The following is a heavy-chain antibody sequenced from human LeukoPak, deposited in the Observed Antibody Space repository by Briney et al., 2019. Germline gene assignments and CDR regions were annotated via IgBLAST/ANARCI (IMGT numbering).Heavy chain of an antibody. J-gene: IGHJ4*02. CDR2: IYYTGDT. V-gene: IGHV4-59*08. CDR3: ARHRGAAGRDYFDL. D-gene: IGHD6-25*01. Sequence: SETLSLTCTVSGGSITSYYWSWIRQPPGKGLEWIGYIYYTGDTNCIPSLKSRVTISTDTSKNQFSLKLTSVTAADTARYYCARHRGAAGRDYFDLWGQGILVTVSS. CDR1: GGSITSYY.